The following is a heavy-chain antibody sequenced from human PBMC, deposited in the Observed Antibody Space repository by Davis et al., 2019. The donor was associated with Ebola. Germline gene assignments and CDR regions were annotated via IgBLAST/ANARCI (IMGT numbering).Heavy chain of an antibody. D-gene: IGHD3-9*01. Sequence: PSETLSLTCTVSDDSISSHYWSWIRQPPGKGLEWIGFVFYSGSTHNNPSLMGRITVSLDTSKRQVSLKLSSVIAADTAVYFCARLVRLNWFDSWGQGTLVTVSS. CDR3: ARLVRLNWFDS. CDR2: VFYSGST. J-gene: IGHJ5*01. V-gene: IGHV4-59*11. CDR1: DDSISSHY.